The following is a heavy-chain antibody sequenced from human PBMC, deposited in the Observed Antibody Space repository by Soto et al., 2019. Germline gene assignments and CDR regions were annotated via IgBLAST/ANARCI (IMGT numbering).Heavy chain of an antibody. CDR3: AAATSIALGFRY. J-gene: IGHJ4*02. D-gene: IGHD1-26*01. Sequence: QGYLVQSGAEVKRPGASVRVSCKTSGFTFNTHGFSWVRQTPGQGLEWMGWNSALNGKTFYAHNFQDRVIMTTDTSSSTAYMELRGLKSDDTAVYYCAAATSIALGFRYLGQGTLVTVSS. V-gene: IGHV1-18*01. CDR1: GFTFNTHG. CDR2: NSALNGKT.